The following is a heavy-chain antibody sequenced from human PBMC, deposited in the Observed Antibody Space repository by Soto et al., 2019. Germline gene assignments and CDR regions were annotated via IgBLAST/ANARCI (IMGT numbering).Heavy chain of an antibody. CDR3: AKTEQWLNGYFDY. D-gene: IGHD6-19*01. Sequence: EVQLLESGGGLVQPGGSLRLSCEASGFTFSTFAMSWVRQAPGKGPEWVSGISGSGTSTYYADSVKGLFTISRDNSKNTVYLQKNSLRDEDTAVYYWAKTEQWLNGYFDYCGQGTLVTVSS. J-gene: IGHJ4*02. V-gene: IGHV3-23*01. CDR2: ISGSGTST. CDR1: GFTFSTFA.